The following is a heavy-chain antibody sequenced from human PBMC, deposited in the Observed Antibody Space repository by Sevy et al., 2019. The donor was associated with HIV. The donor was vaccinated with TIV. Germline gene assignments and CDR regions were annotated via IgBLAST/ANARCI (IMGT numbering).Heavy chain of an antibody. Sequence: SGPTLVTPTQTLTLTCSFSGFSLSTRGVAVGWIRQPPGKALEWLALVYWSDEKLYNSSLRTRLTVTKDTSRNQVVLIMTNMXPVDTATYFWEHIRPGDPHYNYMSGLQYYHFALDVWGQGTRVTVSS. CDR1: GFSLSTRGVA. V-gene: IGHV2-5*01. D-gene: IGHD1-1*01. J-gene: IGHJ6*02. CDR3: EHIRPGDPHYNYMSGLQYYHFALDV. CDR2: VYWSDEK.